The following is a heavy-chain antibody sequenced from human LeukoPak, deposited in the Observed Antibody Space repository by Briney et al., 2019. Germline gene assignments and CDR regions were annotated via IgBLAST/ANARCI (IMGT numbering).Heavy chain of an antibody. V-gene: IGHV3-48*01. CDR1: GFTFSSYS. Sequence: PGGSLRLSCAASGFTFSSYSMNWVRQAPGKGLEWVSYISSSSSTIYYADSVKGRFTISRDNSKNTLYLEMKSLRVEDTAMYYCASGLIVVAGFDYWGQGTLVTVSS. D-gene: IGHD3-22*01. CDR2: ISSSSSTI. J-gene: IGHJ4*02. CDR3: ASGLIVVAGFDY.